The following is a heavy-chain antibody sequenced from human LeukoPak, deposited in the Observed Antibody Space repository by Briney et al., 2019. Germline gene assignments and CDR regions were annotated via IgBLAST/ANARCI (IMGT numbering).Heavy chain of an antibody. CDR2: ISSSSSYI. CDR3: ARVGGTNYYYYGMDV. V-gene: IGHV3-21*01. J-gene: IGHJ6*02. Sequence: GGSLRLSCAASGFTFSSYSMNWVRQAPGKGLEWVSSISSSSSYIYYADSVKGRFTISRDNAKNSLYLQMNSLRAEDTAVYYCARVGGTNYYYYGMDVWGQGTTVTVSS. CDR1: GFTFSSYS. D-gene: IGHD3-10*01.